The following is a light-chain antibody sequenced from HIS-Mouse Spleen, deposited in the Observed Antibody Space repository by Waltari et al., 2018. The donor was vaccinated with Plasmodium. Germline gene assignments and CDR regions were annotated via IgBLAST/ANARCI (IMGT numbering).Light chain of an antibody. Sequence: EIVLTQSPGTLSLSPGERATLSCRASQSVSSSYLAWSQQKPGQAPRILIYGASSRATGIPDRFSGSGSGTDFTLIISRLEPEDFSVYYCQQYGSSPRLTFGGGTKVEIK. CDR1: QSVSSSY. CDR2: GAS. V-gene: IGKV3-20*01. J-gene: IGKJ4*01. CDR3: QQYGSSPRLT.